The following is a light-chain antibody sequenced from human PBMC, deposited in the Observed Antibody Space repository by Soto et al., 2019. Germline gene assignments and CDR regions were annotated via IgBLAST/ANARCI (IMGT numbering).Light chain of an antibody. CDR1: QSVSRSY. CDR3: QQYNNWPPAT. V-gene: IGKV3-15*01. Sequence: MTQSPGTLSLAPGDISTLSFISSQSVSRSYLGWYQQKPGQAPRLLIYGASTRATGIPARFSGSGSGTEFTLTISSLQYEDFAVYYCQQYNNWPPATFGQGTRL. J-gene: IGKJ5*01. CDR2: GAS.